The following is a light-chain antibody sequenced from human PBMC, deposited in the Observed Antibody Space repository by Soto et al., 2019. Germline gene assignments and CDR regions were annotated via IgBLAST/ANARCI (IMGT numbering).Light chain of an antibody. V-gene: IGKV2-28*01. Sequence: DVVMTQSPLSLPVTPGEPASISCRSSQSLLHSNGNNYLDWYLQKPGQSPQLLISLASHRASEVPDRFSGRESGTDFTPRISRVEADDVGLDDCVQYLQTQSTFGHGTEVDIK. CDR1: QSLLHSNGNNY. CDR3: VQYLQTQST. J-gene: IGKJ1*01. CDR2: LAS.